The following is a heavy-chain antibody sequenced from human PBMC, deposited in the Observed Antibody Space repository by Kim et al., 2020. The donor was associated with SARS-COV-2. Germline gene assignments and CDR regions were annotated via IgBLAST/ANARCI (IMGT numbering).Heavy chain of an antibody. J-gene: IGHJ4*02. Sequence: GDSVKCPFTISRDNAKNTLYLQMSSLRAEDTAVYYCARRQFTSGWYYFDYWGQGTLVTVSS. V-gene: IGHV3-74*01. CDR3: ARRQFTSGWYYFDY. D-gene: IGHD6-19*01.